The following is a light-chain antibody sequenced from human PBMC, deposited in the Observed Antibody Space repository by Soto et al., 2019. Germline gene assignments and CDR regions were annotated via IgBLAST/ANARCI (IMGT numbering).Light chain of an antibody. Sequence: DIQMTQSPSSRSASVGDRVTITCRASQSISAYLNWYQQKPGKAPKLLIYAASSLQSGVPSRFSGSGSGTDFTLTIRSLQPEDFATYYCQESYSTPSVTSGPGNKVAI. V-gene: IGKV1-39*01. CDR3: QESYSTPSVT. CDR1: QSISAY. CDR2: AAS. J-gene: IGKJ3*01.